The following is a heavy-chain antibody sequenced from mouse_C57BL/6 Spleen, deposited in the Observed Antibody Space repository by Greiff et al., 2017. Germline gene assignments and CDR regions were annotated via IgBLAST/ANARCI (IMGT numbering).Heavy chain of an antibody. CDR3: ARWGDYDGDAMDY. CDR1: GFNIKDYY. CDR2: IDPEDGAT. D-gene: IGHD2-4*01. Sequence: EVQLQESGAELVKPGASVKLSCTASGFNIKDYYMHWVKQRTEQGLEWIGRIDPEDGATKYAPKFQGKATITADTSSNTAYLQLSSLTSEDTAVYYCARWGDYDGDAMDYWGQGTSVTVSS. J-gene: IGHJ4*01. V-gene: IGHV14-2*01.